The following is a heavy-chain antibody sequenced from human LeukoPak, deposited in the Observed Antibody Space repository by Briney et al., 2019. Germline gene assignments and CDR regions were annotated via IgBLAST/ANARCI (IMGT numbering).Heavy chain of an antibody. Sequence: ASVKVSCKASGYTFTSYYMHWVRQAPGQGLEWMGIINPSSGSTSYAQKFQGRVTMTRDTSTSTVYMELSSLRSEDTAVYYCASEGSSWLQFDYWGQGTLVTVSS. J-gene: IGHJ4*02. CDR1: GYTFTSYY. D-gene: IGHD6-13*01. CDR2: INPSSGST. V-gene: IGHV1-46*01. CDR3: ASEGSSWLQFDY.